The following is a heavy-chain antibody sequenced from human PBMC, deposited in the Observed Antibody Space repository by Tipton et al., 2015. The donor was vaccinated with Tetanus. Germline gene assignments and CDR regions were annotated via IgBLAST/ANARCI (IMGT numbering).Heavy chain of an antibody. CDR2: IYPGDSDT. CDR3: ARWGEIAVAGTGKYGMDV. CDR1: GYSFTSYW. J-gene: IGHJ6*02. Sequence: EVQLVQSGAEVKKPGESLKISCKGSGYSFTSYWIGWVRQMPGKGLEWMGIIYPGDSDTRYSPSFQGQVTISADKSISTAYLQWSSLKASDPAMYYCARWGEIAVAGTGKYGMDVWGQGTTVTVSS. D-gene: IGHD6-19*01. V-gene: IGHV5-51*01.